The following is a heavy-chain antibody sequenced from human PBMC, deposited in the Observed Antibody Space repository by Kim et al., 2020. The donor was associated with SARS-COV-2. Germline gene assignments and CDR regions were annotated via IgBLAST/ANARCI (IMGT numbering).Heavy chain of an antibody. D-gene: IGHD2-21*01. V-gene: IGHV3-30*04. J-gene: IGHJ6*02. CDR3: ARYNYFVMVSFGGYSSGMDV. CDR1: GLSFNSSA. Sequence: GGSLRLSCAASGLSFNSSAMHWVRQAPGKGLEWVALISYDGRNEDYADSVKGRFTISRDNSKNSLYLQMNRLRLEDTAVYYCARYNYFVMVSFGGYSSGMDVWGQGTTVTVSS. CDR2: ISYDGRNE.